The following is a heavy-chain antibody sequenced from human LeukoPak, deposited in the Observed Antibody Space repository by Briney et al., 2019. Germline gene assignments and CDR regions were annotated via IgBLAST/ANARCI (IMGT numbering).Heavy chain of an antibody. J-gene: IGHJ3*02. Sequence: PSETLSLTRTVSGGSISSSNYYWGWIRQPPGKGLEWIGSIYYSGSTYYNPSLKSRVTISVDTSKNQFSLKLSSVTAADTAVYYCAWGPDDAFDIWGQGTMVTVSS. CDR1: GGSISSSNYY. CDR3: AWGPDDAFDI. D-gene: IGHD3-16*01. V-gene: IGHV4-39*01. CDR2: IYYSGST.